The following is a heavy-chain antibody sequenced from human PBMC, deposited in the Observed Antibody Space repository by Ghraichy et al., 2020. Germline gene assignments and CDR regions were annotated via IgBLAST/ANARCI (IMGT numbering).Heavy chain of an antibody. CDR3: ARTMITFGGVIGGFDY. V-gene: IGHV3-21*01. Sequence: GGSLRLSCAASGFTFSSYSMNWVRQAPGKGLEWVSSISSSSSYIYYADSVKGRFTISRDNAKNSLYLQMNSLRAEDTAVYYCARTMITFGGVIGGFDYWGQGTLVTVSS. CDR1: GFTFSSYS. CDR2: ISSSSSYI. J-gene: IGHJ4*02. D-gene: IGHD3-16*02.